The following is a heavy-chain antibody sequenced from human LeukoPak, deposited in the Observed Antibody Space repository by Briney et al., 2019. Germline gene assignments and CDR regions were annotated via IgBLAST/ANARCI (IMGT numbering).Heavy chain of an antibody. CDR1: GFTFDDYT. D-gene: IGHD4-17*01. J-gene: IGHJ3*02. Sequence: GGSLRLSCAASGFTFDDYTMHWVRQAPGLGLEWVSLISRDGSSTYYAASVQGRFTISRDNSKNSLYLQMNSLTNEDTAFYYCVKGSTHPGDNGAFDIWGQGTVVTVSS. V-gene: IGHV3-43*01. CDR3: VKGSTHPGDNGAFDI. CDR2: ISRDGSST.